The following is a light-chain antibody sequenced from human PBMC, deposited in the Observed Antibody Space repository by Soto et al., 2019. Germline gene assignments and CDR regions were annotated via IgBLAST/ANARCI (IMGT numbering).Light chain of an antibody. CDR2: GAS. V-gene: IGKV3-20*01. Sequence: VVTLSAGTLSLSPGERATLSCRASQSVSSNYLAWFQQKPGQAPSLLIYGASRRATGFPARFSGSGSGTDFTLTISSLQSEDVALYCCQHSANLLWTFGQGTKVDIK. J-gene: IGKJ1*01. CDR3: QHSANLLWT. CDR1: QSVSSNY.